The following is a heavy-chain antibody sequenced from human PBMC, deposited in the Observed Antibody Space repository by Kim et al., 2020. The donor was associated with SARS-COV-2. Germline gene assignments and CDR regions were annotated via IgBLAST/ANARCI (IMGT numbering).Heavy chain of an antibody. CDR1: GFTFSSYS. CDR3: AREDMRYSSSPIDY. V-gene: IGHV3-48*02. Sequence: GGSLRLSCAASGFTFSSYSMNWVRQAPGKGLEWVSYISSSSSTIYYADSVKGRFTISRDNAKNSLYLQMNSLRDEDTAVYYCAREDMRYSSSPIDYWGQGTLVTVSS. D-gene: IGHD6-13*01. CDR2: ISSSSSTI. J-gene: IGHJ4*02.